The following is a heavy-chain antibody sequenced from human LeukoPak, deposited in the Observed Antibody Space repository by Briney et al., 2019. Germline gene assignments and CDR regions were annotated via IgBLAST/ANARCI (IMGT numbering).Heavy chain of an antibody. J-gene: IGHJ5*01. Sequence: SVKVSCKASGGTFSSYAISWVRQAPGQGLEWMGGIIPIFGTANYAQKFQGRVTITTDESTSTAYMELSSLRSEDTAVYYCARTSGDTMVRGVRWFDSWGQGTLVTVSS. V-gene: IGHV1-69*05. D-gene: IGHD3-10*01. CDR3: ARTSGDTMVRGVRWFDS. CDR1: GGTFSSYA. CDR2: IIPIFGTA.